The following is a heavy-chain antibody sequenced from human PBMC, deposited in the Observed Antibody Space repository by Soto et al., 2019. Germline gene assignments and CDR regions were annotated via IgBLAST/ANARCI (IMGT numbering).Heavy chain of an antibody. J-gene: IGHJ4*02. CDR2: IWYDGSNK. CDR3: ARGSLYSSSWSGGVTLGGRFDY. CDR1: GFTFSSYG. V-gene: IGHV3-33*01. D-gene: IGHD6-13*01. Sequence: QVQLVESGGGVVQPGRSLRLSCAASGFTFSSYGMHWVRQAPGKGLEWVAVIWYDGSNKYYADSVKGRFTISRDNSKNTLYLQMNSLRAEDTAVYYCARGSLYSSSWSGGVTLGGRFDYWGQGTLVTVSS.